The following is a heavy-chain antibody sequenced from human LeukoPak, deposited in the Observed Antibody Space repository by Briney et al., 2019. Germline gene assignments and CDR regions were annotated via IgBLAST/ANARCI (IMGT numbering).Heavy chain of an antibody. CDR3: ARHGEMATIYFDY. J-gene: IGHJ4*02. CDR1: GGTFSSYA. D-gene: IGHD5-24*01. CDR2: IIPIVGIA. V-gene: IGHV1-69*04. Sequence: GASVKVSCKASGGTFSSYAIIWVRQAPGQGLEWMGTIIPIVGIANYAQKFQGRVTITADKFTSTAYMELSSLRSEDTAVYYCARHGEMATIYFDYWGQGTLVTVSS.